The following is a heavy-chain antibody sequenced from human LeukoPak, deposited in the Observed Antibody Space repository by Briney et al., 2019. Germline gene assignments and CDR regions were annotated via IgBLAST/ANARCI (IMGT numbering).Heavy chain of an antibody. D-gene: IGHD1-20*01. V-gene: IGHV3-23*01. CDR2: INYSGGTT. CDR1: GFAFSSYA. Sequence: GGSLRLSCAASGFAFSSYAMSWVRRAPGKGLEWVSTINYSGGTTYYADSVKGRFTISRDNAKNTLYLQMNSLRAEDTAVYYCLRDLNWSLDQWGQGTLVTVSS. CDR3: LRDLNWSLDQ. J-gene: IGHJ4*02.